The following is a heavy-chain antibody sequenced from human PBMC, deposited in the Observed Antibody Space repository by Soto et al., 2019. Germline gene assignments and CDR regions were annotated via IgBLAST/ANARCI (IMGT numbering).Heavy chain of an antibody. Sequence: EVQLVESGGGVVQPGGSLRLSCAASGFTFSEYWMYWVRQAPGKGLAWVANIKQDGRDTYYVDSVKGRFTISRDNAKNSLYLHMNSLRVEDTALYYGARKPWGGGQGTLVTVSS. J-gene: IGHJ4*02. CDR2: IKQDGRDT. V-gene: IGHV3-7*05. CDR3: ARKPWG. D-gene: IGHD7-27*01. CDR1: GFTFSEYW.